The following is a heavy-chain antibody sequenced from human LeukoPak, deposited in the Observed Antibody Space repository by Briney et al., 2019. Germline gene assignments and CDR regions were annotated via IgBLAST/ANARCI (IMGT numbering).Heavy chain of an antibody. CDR1: GFTFTNYG. CDR3: ARPSGSVTIFGVVDYFDY. J-gene: IGHJ4*02. V-gene: IGHV3-30*04. Sequence: PGGSLRLSCVVSGFTFTNYGMHWVRQAPGKGLGWVASIAYDGSNENYAESVKGRFTISRDNSKNTLYLQLNSLRAEDTAVYYCARPSGSVTIFGVVDYFDYWGQGSLVTVSS. D-gene: IGHD3-3*01. CDR2: IAYDGSNE.